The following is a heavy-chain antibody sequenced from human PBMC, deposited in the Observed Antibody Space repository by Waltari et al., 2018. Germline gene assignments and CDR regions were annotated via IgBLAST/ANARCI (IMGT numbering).Heavy chain of an antibody. CDR1: GFTFSSYA. Sequence: QVQLVESGGGVVQPGRSLRLSCAASGFTFSSYAMHWVRQAPGKGLEWVAVISYDGSNKYYADSVKGRFTSSRDNSKNTLYLQMNSLRAEDTAVYYCAREREASSWYIDWGQGTLVTVSS. CDR3: AREREASSWYID. CDR2: ISYDGSNK. J-gene: IGHJ4*02. D-gene: IGHD6-13*01. V-gene: IGHV3-30*01.